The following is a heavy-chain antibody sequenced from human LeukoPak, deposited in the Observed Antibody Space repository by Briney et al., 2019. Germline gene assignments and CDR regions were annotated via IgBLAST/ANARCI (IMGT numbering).Heavy chain of an antibody. CDR3: ATAVGATTPALDY. CDR2: INPNSGGT. Sequence: ASVKVSCKVSGYTLTELSMHWVRQAPGQGLEWMGWINPNSGGTNYAQKFQGRVTMTRDTSTSTVYMELSSLRSEDTAVYYCATAVGATTPALDYWGQGTLVTVSS. CDR1: GYTLTELS. V-gene: IGHV1-2*02. J-gene: IGHJ4*02. D-gene: IGHD1-26*01.